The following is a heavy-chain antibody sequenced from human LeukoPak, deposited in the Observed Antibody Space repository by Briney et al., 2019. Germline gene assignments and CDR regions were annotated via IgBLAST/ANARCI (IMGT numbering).Heavy chain of an antibody. J-gene: IGHJ4*02. Sequence: ASVKVSCKVSGYTLTELSMHWVRQAPGKGLEWMGGFHPEDGKTIYAQKFQGRVTMTDDTSTDTAYMELSSLRSEDTAVYYCATGDYDILTGYVWWGQGTLVTVSS. D-gene: IGHD3-9*01. CDR1: GYTLTELS. V-gene: IGHV1-24*01. CDR2: FHPEDGKT. CDR3: ATGDYDILTGYVW.